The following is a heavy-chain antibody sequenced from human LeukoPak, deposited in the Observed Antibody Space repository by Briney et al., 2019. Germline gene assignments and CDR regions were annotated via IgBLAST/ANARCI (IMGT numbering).Heavy chain of an antibody. CDR2: LYHSGNS. D-gene: IGHD3-22*01. J-gene: IGHJ4*02. CDR1: GYSISSGYY. CDR3: ASGGYYDTSGYRPNDY. Sequence: SETLSLTCTVSGYSISSGYYWGWIRQPPGKGLEWIGSLYHSGNSYYNPSLKSRATISVDTSKNHFSLKLSSVTAADTAVYYCASGGYYDTSGYRPNDYWGQGTLVTVSS. V-gene: IGHV4-38-2*02.